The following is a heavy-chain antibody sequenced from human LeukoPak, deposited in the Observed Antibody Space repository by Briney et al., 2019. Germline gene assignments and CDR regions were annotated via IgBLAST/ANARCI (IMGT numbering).Heavy chain of an antibody. CDR2: ISGSSSTI. CDR1: GFTFSTYS. CDR3: ARDTLRAKSWHFDL. V-gene: IGHV3-48*02. J-gene: IGHJ2*01. Sequence: PGGSLRLSCAASGFTFSTYSTTCVRQAPGKGLEWVSYISGSSSTIFYADSVRGRFTISRDNAKNSLYLQMNSLRDEDTAVYSCARDTLRAKSWHFDLWGRGTLVTVSS.